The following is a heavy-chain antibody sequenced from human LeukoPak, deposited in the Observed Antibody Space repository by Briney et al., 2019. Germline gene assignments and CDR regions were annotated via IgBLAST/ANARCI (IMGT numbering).Heavy chain of an antibody. CDR3: ARGEYGSGSYHIDY. CDR2: ISGSSGYI. D-gene: IGHD3-10*01. J-gene: IGHJ4*02. V-gene: IGHV3-21*01. Sequence: GGSLRLSCAASGFTFSSYSMNWVRRAPGKGLEWVSFISGSSGYIYYADSVKGRFTISRDNAKKSLYLQMNSLRAEDTAVYYCARGEYGSGSYHIDYWGQGTLVTVSS. CDR1: GFTFSSYS.